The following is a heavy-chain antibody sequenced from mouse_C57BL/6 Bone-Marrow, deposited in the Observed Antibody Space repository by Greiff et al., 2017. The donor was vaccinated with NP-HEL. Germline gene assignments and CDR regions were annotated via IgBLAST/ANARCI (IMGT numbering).Heavy chain of an antibody. D-gene: IGHD1-1*01. V-gene: IGHV1-69*01. CDR2: IDPSDSYT. CDR3: ASGEILLSDWYFDV. J-gene: IGHJ1*03. Sequence: QVQLQQPGAELVMPGASVKLSCKASGYTFTSYWMHWVKQRPGQGLEWIGEIDPSDSYTNYNQKFKGKSTLTVDKSSSTAYMQLSSLTSEDSAVYYCASGEILLSDWYFDVWGTGTTVTVSS. CDR1: GYTFTSYW.